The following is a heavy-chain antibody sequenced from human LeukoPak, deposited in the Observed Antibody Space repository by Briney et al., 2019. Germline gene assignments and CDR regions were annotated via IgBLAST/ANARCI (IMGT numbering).Heavy chain of an antibody. V-gene: IGHV4-59*01. CDR2: ISYSGST. CDR3: ARGRYYYDSSGYYYDNWFDP. D-gene: IGHD3-22*01. J-gene: IGHJ5*02. Sequence: PSETLSLTCTASGGSISSYYWSWIRQPPGKGLEWIGYISYSGSTNYNPSLRSRVTISVDTSKNQFSLKLSSVTAADTAVYYCARGRYYYDSSGYYYDNWFDPWGQGTLVTVSS. CDR1: GGSISSYY.